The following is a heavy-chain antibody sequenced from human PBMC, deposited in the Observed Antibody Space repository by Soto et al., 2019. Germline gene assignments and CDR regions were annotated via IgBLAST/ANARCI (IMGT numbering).Heavy chain of an antibody. D-gene: IGHD3-16*01. Sequence: GGSLRLSCATSGFTFSSYPMNWVRQAPGKGLEWVSGISAGGDSTYYADSVKGRFTIFRDNSKNSVYLQMNSLRAEDTAVYYCARGVWGQGTVVTVSS. CDR3: ARGV. CDR1: GFTFSSYP. V-gene: IGHV3-23*01. CDR2: ISAGGDST. J-gene: IGHJ4*02.